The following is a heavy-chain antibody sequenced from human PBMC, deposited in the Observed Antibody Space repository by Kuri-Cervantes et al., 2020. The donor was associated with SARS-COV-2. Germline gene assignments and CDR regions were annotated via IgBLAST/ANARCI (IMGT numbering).Heavy chain of an antibody. CDR3: ARAGVGDFWSGYYGMDV. J-gene: IGHJ6*02. D-gene: IGHD3-3*01. CDR1: GGSISSGGYY. Sequence: TLSLTCTVSGGSISSGGYYWSWIRQHPGKGLEWIGYIYYSGSTYYNPSLKSRVTISVDTSKNQFSLKLSSVTAADTAVYYCARAGVGDFWSGYYGMDVWGQGTTVTVSS. V-gene: IGHV4-31*03. CDR2: IYYSGST.